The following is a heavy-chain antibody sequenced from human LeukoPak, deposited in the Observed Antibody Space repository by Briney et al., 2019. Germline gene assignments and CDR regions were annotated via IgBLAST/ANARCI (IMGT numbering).Heavy chain of an antibody. CDR2: INHSGST. Sequence: SETLSFTCAVYGGSFSGYYWSWIRQPPGKGLEWIGEINHSGSTNYNPSLKSRVTISVDTSKNQFSLKLSSVTAADTAVYYCARGDTAMVPDAFDIWGQGTMVTVSS. J-gene: IGHJ3*02. D-gene: IGHD5-18*01. V-gene: IGHV4-34*01. CDR3: ARGDTAMVPDAFDI. CDR1: GGSFSGYY.